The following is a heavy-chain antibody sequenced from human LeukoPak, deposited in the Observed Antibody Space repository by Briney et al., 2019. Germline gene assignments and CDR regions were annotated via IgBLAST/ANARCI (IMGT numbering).Heavy chain of an antibody. CDR2: INPSGGST. CDR3: ARDRGSGPQGWFDP. D-gene: IGHD2-15*01. CDR1: GYTFTSYG. J-gene: IGHJ5*02. Sequence: ASVKVSCKASGYTFTSYGISWVRQAPGQGLEWMGIINPSGGSTSYAQKFQGRVTMTRDTSTSTVYMELSSLRSEDTAVYYCARDRGSGPQGWFDPWGQGTLVTVSS. V-gene: IGHV1-46*01.